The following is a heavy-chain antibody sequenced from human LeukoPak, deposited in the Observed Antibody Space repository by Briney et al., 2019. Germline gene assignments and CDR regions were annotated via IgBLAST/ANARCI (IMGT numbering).Heavy chain of an antibody. CDR3: ATVREIGCSGGSCYSDWFDP. Sequence: ASVKVSCKVSGYTLTGLSMHWVRQAPGKGLEWMGGFDPEDGETIYAQKFQGRVTMTEDTSTDTAYMELSSLRSEDTAVYYCATVREIGCSGGSCYSDWFDPWGQGTLVTVSS. CDR2: FDPEDGET. V-gene: IGHV1-24*01. J-gene: IGHJ5*02. CDR1: GYTLTGLS. D-gene: IGHD2-15*01.